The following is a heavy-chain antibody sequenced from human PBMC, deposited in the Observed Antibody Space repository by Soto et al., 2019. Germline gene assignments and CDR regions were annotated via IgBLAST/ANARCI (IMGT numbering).Heavy chain of an antibody. CDR3: ARGTRDYGLSMIEVVNTIFDY. CDR1: GDPITSGSFY. CDR2: ISQYGTT. V-gene: IGHV4-31*03. J-gene: IGHJ4*02. D-gene: IGHD3-22*01. Sequence: TLSLTCTVSGDPITSGSFYWSWIRQHPGKGLEWIGYISQYGTTHYNPSLKSRVSMSVDTSKNQFSLRLSSVTAADTAVYYCARGTRDYGLSMIEVVNTIFDYWGQGTLVTVSS.